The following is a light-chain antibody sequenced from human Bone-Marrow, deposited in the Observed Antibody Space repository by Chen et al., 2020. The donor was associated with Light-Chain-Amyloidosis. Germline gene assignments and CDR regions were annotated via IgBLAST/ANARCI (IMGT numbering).Light chain of an antibody. J-gene: IGLJ2*01. V-gene: IGLV2-23*02. CDR2: DVN. CDR3: GSYAGSDTVV. CDR1: SSDVGNYNL. Sequence: SELTQPASVSGSPGQSTTISCTGASSDVGNYNLVSWSQQHPCKAPKLMIFDVNKRHSGVSNRYSGSKSGHTASLTVSGLLAEDVAHYHCGSYAGSDTVVFGGGTKLTVL.